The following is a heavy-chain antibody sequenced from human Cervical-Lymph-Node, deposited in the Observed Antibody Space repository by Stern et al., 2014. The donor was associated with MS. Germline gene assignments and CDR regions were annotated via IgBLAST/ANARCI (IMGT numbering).Heavy chain of an antibody. Sequence: QVQLVESGAEVKKPGSSVNVSCKASGGTFSSSYAITWMRQAPGQGLEWMGRIIPIFGLPNYAQKFQGRVTITAETSTSTAYMERSSLRSEDTAVYYCARGVVSNRAAATLHNLFDPWGQGTLVTVS. CDR1: GGTFSSSYA. CDR2: IIPIFGLP. D-gene: IGHD2-15*01. V-gene: IGHV1-69*09. J-gene: IGHJ5*02. CDR3: ARGVVSNRAAATLHNLFDP.